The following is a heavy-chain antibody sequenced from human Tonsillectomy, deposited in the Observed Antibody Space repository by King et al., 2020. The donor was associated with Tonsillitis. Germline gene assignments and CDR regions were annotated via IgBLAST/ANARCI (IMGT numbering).Heavy chain of an antibody. J-gene: IGHJ5*02. Sequence: QLQLQESGSGLVKPSQTLSLTCAVSCGSISRGGYSWSWIRQPPGKGLEGIVYIYHSGSTYYNPSLKSRVSISVDRSKNQFSLKLSSVTAADTAVYYCARGLVGGFTVEMATLNWFDPWGQGTLVTVSS. CDR2: IYHSGST. CDR1: CGSISRGGYS. V-gene: IGHV4-30-2*01. D-gene: IGHD5-24*01. CDR3: ARGLVGGFTVEMATLNWFDP.